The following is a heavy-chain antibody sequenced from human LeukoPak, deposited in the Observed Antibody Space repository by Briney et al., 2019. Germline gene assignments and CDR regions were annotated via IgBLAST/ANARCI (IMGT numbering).Heavy chain of an antibody. V-gene: IGHV3-23*01. CDR3: AKVLKSYWVQDLDY. D-gene: IGHD3-10*01. CDR1: GFTFSYYA. J-gene: IGHJ4*02. CDR2: LTGSGDTT. Sequence: GGSLGLSCAASGFTFSYYAMTWVRQAPGKGLEWVSTLTGSGDTTDYADSVKGRFTISRDNSKNTLFLQMDNLRADDTAVYYCAKVLKSYWVQDLDYWGQGTLVMVSS.